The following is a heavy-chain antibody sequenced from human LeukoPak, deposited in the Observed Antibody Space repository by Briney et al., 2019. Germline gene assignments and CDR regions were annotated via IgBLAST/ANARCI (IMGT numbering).Heavy chain of an antibody. V-gene: IGHV4-59*01. D-gene: IGHD6-19*01. J-gene: IGHJ4*02. CDR2: IYYSGST. CDR3: ARDRLDRGFDY. CDR1: GGSISSYY. Sequence: PSETLSLTCTVSGGSISSYYWSWIRQPPGKGLEWIGYIYYSGSTNYNPSLKSRVTISVDTSKNQFSLKLSSVTAADTAVHYCARDRLDRGFDYWGQGTLVTVSS.